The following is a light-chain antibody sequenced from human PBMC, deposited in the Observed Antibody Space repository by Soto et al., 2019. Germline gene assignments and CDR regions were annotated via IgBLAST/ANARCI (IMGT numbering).Light chain of an antibody. CDR1: QSVSSSY. CDR3: QEYIHWPPGM. J-gene: IGKJ1*01. V-gene: IGKV3-20*01. Sequence: EIVLTQSPGTLSLSPGERATLSCRASQSVSSSYLAWYQQKPGQAPRLLIYGASSRATGIPDRFSGSGSGTEFTLTISSRQSEDFAVYYCQEYIHWPPGMFGPGTTVDIK. CDR2: GAS.